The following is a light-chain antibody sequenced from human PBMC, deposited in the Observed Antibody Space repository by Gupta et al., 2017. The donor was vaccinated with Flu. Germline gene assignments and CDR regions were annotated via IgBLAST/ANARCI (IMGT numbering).Light chain of an antibody. J-gene: IGKJ1*01. Sequence: EILFTQSSVTLSLSPGERATLSCGISQSLRNNYLAWDQQRPGPAPRLLIYDVSRRATGIPDRFSGSGSGTDFTLTISRLEPEDFAVYYCQQDAFSPQTFGRGTKVEIK. CDR1: QSLRNNY. V-gene: IGKV3D-20*01. CDR2: DVS. CDR3: QQDAFSPQT.